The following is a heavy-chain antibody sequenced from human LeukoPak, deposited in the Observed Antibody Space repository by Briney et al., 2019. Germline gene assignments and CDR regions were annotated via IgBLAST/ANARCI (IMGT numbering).Heavy chain of an antibody. J-gene: IGHJ4*02. Sequence: PGRSLRLSCAASGFTFSICAMNWVRQAPGKWLEWVSGISGSGSSTYYADSVKGRFTISRDSSKNTVYLQMNSLRAEDTAIYYCAKADGSYKTLIDYWGQGTLVTVSS. CDR2: ISGSGSST. V-gene: IGHV3-23*01. D-gene: IGHD3-10*01. CDR3: AKADGSYKTLIDY. CDR1: GFTFSICA.